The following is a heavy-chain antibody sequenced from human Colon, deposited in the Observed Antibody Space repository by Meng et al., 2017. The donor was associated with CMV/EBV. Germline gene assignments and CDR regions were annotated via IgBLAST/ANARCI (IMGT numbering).Heavy chain of an antibody. V-gene: IGHV3-21*01. D-gene: IGHD3-16*01. CDR1: GFTFITYS. CDR2: IGSGSSYI. Sequence: GESLEISCAASGFTFITYSMSWVRQAPGKGLEWVASIGSGSSYIYYADSVKGRFTISRDNVKKSLYLQMDSLGAEDTAVYYCARIAYGLDVWGQGTTVTVSS. J-gene: IGHJ6*02. CDR3: ARIAYGLDV.